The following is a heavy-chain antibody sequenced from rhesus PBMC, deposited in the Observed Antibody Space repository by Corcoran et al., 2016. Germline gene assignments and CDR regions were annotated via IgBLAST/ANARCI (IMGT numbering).Heavy chain of an antibody. V-gene: IGHV4-73*01. D-gene: IGHD3-3*01. Sequence: QVQLQQWGEGLVKPSETLSLTCAVYGGSISGYYYWSWIRKPPGKGLEWIGYIYGNMASNNYNHSPKNRVTIAKDTSKNQFSRKLSSVTAADTAVYYWARRGDNIWTGYSYFDYWGQGVLVTVSS. CDR3: ARRGDNIWTGYSYFDY. CDR2: IYGNMASN. CDR1: GGSISGYYY. J-gene: IGHJ4*01.